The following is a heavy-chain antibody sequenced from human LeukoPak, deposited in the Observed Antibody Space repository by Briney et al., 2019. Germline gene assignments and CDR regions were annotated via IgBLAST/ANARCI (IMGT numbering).Heavy chain of an antibody. CDR1: GYSFTSYW. Sequence: GESLQISCKGSGYSFTSYWIGWVRQTPGKGLEWMGIIYPGDSDTRYSPSFQGQVTISADKSISAAYLQWSSLKASDTAMYYCARLSPDDTGWYIKYFQHWGQGTLVTVSS. J-gene: IGHJ1*01. CDR2: IYPGDSDT. CDR3: ARLSPDDTGWYIKYFQH. D-gene: IGHD6-19*01. V-gene: IGHV5-51*01.